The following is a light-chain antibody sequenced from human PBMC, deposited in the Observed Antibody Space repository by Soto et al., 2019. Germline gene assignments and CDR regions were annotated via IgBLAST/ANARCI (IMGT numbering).Light chain of an antibody. CDR1: SSDVGSYDL. V-gene: IGLV2-14*02. CDR2: DVT. CDR3: SSYTSSSTLV. Sequence: QSALTQPASVSGSPGQSITISCTGTSSDVGSYDLVSWYQQHPGKAPKLMIYDVTNRPSGISNRFSGSKSGNTASLTISGLQAEDEADYYCSSYTSSSTLVFVGGTKLTVL. J-gene: IGLJ2*01.